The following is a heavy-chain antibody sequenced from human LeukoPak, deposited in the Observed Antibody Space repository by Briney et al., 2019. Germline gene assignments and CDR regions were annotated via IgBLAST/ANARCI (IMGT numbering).Heavy chain of an antibody. V-gene: IGHV3-23*01. Sequence: GGSLRLSCAASGFTFDNYAMNWVRQAPGKGLEWVLGISGSGAYTYYADSVKGRFTISRDNSQSTLYLQLNSLRAEDTAVYYCAKGLGSGSYDYYGMDVWGQGTTVTVSS. J-gene: IGHJ6*02. D-gene: IGHD3-10*01. CDR3: AKGLGSGSYDYYGMDV. CDR1: GFTFDNYA. CDR2: ISGSGAYT.